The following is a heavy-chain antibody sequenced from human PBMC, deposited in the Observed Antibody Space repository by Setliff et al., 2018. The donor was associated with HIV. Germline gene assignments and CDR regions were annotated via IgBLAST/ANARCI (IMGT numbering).Heavy chain of an antibody. CDR1: GGSMRNYY. Sequence: SETLSLTCSVSGGSMRNYYWSWIRQHPGKGLEWIGYIYYSGSSYYNPSVRSRVIMSLDTSENHFSLKLSSVTAADTAVYYCVRNSFDYVEEEWGQGTQVTVSS. J-gene: IGHJ4*02. CDR2: IYYSGSS. CDR3: VRNSFDYVEEE. V-gene: IGHV4-59*06. D-gene: IGHD3-9*01.